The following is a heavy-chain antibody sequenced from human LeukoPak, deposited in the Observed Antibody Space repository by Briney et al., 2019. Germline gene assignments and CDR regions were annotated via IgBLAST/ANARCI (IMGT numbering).Heavy chain of an antibody. D-gene: IGHD6-19*01. CDR1: GGSIGSDY. Sequence: SETLSLTCTVSGGSIGSDYWTWIRQPPGKGLEYIGYIYYTGGTNYNPSLKSRVTTSVDTSKNQFSLKLGSVTAADTAVYFCAKYGNSGWVIDNWGQGTLVTVSS. CDR2: IYYTGGT. J-gene: IGHJ4*02. CDR3: AKYGNSGWVIDN. V-gene: IGHV4-59*08.